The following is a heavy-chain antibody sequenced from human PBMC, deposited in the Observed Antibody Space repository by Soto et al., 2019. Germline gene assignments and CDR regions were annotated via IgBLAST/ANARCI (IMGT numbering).Heavy chain of an antibody. V-gene: IGHV4-39*01. Sequence: SETLSLTCIVSGGSVSSSTYYWAWIRQFPGKGLEWIGSIYYSGSTYYNPSLKSRITISIDRSKNQFSLKLTSVTAADTAVYYGAPVGKGIKTFDYWGKGTLVTVSS. CDR3: APVGKGIKTFDY. CDR1: GGSVSSSTYY. CDR2: IYYSGST. D-gene: IGHD7-27*01. J-gene: IGHJ4*02.